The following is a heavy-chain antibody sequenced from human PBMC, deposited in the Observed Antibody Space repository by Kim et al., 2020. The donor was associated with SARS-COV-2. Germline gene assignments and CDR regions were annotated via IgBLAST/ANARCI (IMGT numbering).Heavy chain of an antibody. CDR1: GFTVSSNY. J-gene: IGHJ4*02. CDR2: IYIGGST. CDR3: ARDNVEYSSGWYRY. V-gene: IGHV3-66*01. D-gene: IGHD6-19*01. Sequence: GGSLRLSCAASGFTVSSNYMSWVRQAPGKGLEWVSVIYIGGSTYYADSVKGRFTISRDNSKNTLYLQMNSLRAEDTAVYYCARDNVEYSSGWYRYWGQGTLVTVSS.